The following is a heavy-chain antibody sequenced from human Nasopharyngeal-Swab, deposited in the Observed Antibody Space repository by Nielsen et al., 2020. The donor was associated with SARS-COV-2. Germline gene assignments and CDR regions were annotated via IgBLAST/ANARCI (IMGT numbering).Heavy chain of an antibody. CDR1: GYTFTSNV. V-gene: IGHV7-4-1*02. D-gene: IGHD1-1*01. CDR2: ISTKTGAP. J-gene: IGHJ4*02. CDR3: ARENQEYANIWIDY. Sequence: ASVKVSCKASGYTFTSNVLNWVRQAPGQGPEYIVSISTKTGAPTYAQAFTGRFVISLDTSVSTTYLQISSLKADDTAVYYCARENQEYANIWIDYWGQGTQVTVSS.